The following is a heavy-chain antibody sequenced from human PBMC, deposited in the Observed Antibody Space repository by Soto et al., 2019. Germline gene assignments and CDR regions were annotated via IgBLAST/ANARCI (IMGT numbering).Heavy chain of an antibody. CDR3: ARDHTVTTVYFDY. CDR2: IWYDGSNK. J-gene: IGHJ4*02. D-gene: IGHD4-17*01. Sequence: QVQLVESGGGVVQPGRSLRLSCAASGFTFSSYGMHWVRQAPGKGLEWVAVIWYDGSNKYYADSVKGRFTISRDNSKNTLYLQMNSLRAEDTAVYYCARDHTVTTVYFDYWGQGTLVTVSS. V-gene: IGHV3-33*01. CDR1: GFTFSSYG.